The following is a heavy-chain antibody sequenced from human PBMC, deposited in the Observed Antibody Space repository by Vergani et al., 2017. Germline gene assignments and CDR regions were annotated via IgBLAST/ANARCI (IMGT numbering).Heavy chain of an antibody. CDR2: IYTSGST. J-gene: IGHJ5*02. CDR1: GGSISSGSYY. D-gene: IGHD6-19*01. V-gene: IGHV4-61*02. Sequence: QVQLQESGPGLVKPSQTLSLTCTVSGGSISSGSYYWSWIRQPAGKGLEWIGRIYTSGSTNYNPSLKSRVTISVDTSKNQFSLKLSSVTAADTAVYYCAGDGAGYSSAWGQGTLVTVSS. CDR3: AGDGAGYSSA.